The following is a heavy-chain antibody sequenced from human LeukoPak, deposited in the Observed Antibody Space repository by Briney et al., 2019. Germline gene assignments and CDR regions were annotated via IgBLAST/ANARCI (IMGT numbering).Heavy chain of an antibody. CDR1: GGSISSSSYY. CDR2: INHSGST. CDR3: ARVQGRRLVFTTTHSELIDY. V-gene: IGHV4-39*07. J-gene: IGHJ4*02. Sequence: EPSETLSLTCTVSGGSISSSSYYWSWIRQPPGKGLEWIGEINHSGSTNYNPSLKSRVTISVDTSKNQFSLKLSSVTAADTAVYYCARVQGRRLVFTTTHSELIDYWGQGTLVTVSS. D-gene: IGHD5/OR15-5a*01.